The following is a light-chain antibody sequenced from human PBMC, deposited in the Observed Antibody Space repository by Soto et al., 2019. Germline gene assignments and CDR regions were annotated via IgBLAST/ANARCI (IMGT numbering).Light chain of an antibody. CDR3: QQYYSTPWT. J-gene: IGKJ1*01. Sequence: DIVMTQSPDSLAVSLGERATINCKSSQSVLYSSNNKNYLAWYQQKAGQPPKLLIYWASARESGVPDRFSGSGSGTDFTLNLSSLQAEDVAVYSCQQYYSTPWTFGQGTKLEIK. V-gene: IGKV4-1*01. CDR1: QSVLYSSNNKNY. CDR2: WAS.